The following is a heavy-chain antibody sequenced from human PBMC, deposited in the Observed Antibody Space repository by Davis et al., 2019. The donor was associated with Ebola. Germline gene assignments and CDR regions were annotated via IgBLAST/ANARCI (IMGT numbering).Heavy chain of an antibody. CDR2: ISYDGSNK. CDR3: ARTHSSSSGRVFDY. Sequence: PGGSLRLSCAASGFTFSSYAMHWVRQAPGKGLEWVAVISYDGSNKYYADSVKGRFTISRDNSKNTLYLQLNSLRAEDAAVYYCARTHSSSSGRVFDYWGQGTLVTVSS. CDR1: GFTFSSYA. J-gene: IGHJ4*02. D-gene: IGHD6-6*01. V-gene: IGHV3-30-3*01.